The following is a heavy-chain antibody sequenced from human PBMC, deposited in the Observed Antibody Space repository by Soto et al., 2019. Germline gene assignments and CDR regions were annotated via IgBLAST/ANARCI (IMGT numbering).Heavy chain of an antibody. D-gene: IGHD1-26*01. CDR1: GGSISRSNW. CDR3: ARRRQIVGATRTCWFDP. CDR2: IYHSGPT. Sequence: PSETLSLTCVVSGGSISRSNWWSWVRQPPGKGLEWIGEIYHSGPTNYNPSLKSRLTISVDTSKNQFSLKLNSVTAADTAMYYCARRRQIVGATRTCWFDPWGQGTLVTVSS. J-gene: IGHJ5*02. V-gene: IGHV4-4*02.